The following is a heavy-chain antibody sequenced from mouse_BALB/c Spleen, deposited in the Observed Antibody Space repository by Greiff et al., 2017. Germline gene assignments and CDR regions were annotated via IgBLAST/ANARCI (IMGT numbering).Heavy chain of an antibody. J-gene: IGHJ1*01. Sequence: VQLQQPGADLVKPGASVKLSCKASGYTFTSYWMHWVKQRPGQGLEWLGEINPSNGRTKHNEKFKSKATLTVDKSSSTASMQLSSLTSEDSAVYYCAGWCGYRRTVWYFDVWGAGTTVTVSS. CDR3: AGWCGYRRTVWYFDV. V-gene: IGHV1S81*02. CDR2: INPSNGRT. CDR1: GYTFTSYW. D-gene: IGHD1-1*01.